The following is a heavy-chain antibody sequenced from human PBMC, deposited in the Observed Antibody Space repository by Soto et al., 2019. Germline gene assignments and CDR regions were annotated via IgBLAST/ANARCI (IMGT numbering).Heavy chain of an antibody. CDR3: AKDSPSSWYGYYYYGMDV. V-gene: IGHV3-30*18. Sequence: GGSLRLSCAASGFTFSSYGMHWVRQAPGKGLEWVAVISYDGSNKYYADSVKGRFTISRDNSKNTLYLQMNSLRAEDTAVYYCAKDSPSSWYGYYYYGMDVWGQGTTVTVSS. J-gene: IGHJ6*02. CDR1: GFTFSSYG. CDR2: ISYDGSNK. D-gene: IGHD6-13*01.